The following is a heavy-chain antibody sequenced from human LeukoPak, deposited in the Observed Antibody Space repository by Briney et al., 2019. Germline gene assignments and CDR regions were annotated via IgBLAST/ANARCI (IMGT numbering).Heavy chain of an antibody. D-gene: IGHD3-3*01. CDR1: GFIFTNYF. V-gene: IGHV3-21*01. J-gene: IGHJ4*02. CDR2: ISSSSSYI. CDR3: ARASEWLYGDY. Sequence: GGSLRLSCAASGFIFTNYFMSWVRQAPGKGLEWVSSISSSSSYIYYADSVKGRFTISRDNAKNSLYLQMNSLRAEDTAVYYCARASEWLYGDYWGQGTLVTVSS.